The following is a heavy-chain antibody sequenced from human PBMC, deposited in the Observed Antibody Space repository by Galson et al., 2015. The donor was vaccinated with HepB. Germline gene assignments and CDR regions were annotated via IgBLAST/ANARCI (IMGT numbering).Heavy chain of an antibody. V-gene: IGHV3-21*01. CDR1: GFTFSRYS. CDR3: TRDSRRVTDHDPFDI. CDR2: ISGTSWTI. Sequence: SLRLSCAASGFTFSRYSMNWVRQAPGKGLEWVSSISGTSWTIYQADSLKGRFTTSRDNTKNSLYLQMSSLRAEDTAVHYCTRDSRRVTDHDPFDIWGQGTMVTVSS. D-gene: IGHD3-10*01. J-gene: IGHJ3*02.